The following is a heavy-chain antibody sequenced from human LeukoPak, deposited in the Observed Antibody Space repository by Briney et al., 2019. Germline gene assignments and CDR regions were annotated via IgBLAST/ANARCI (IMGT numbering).Heavy chain of an antibody. CDR2: ISSSSSYI. Sequence: KPGGSLRLSCAASGFTFSSYSMNWVRQAPGKGLEWVSSISSSSSYIYYADSVKGRFTISRDNAKNSLYLQMNSVRAEDTAVYYCARDLRLYAFDIWGQGTMVTVSS. D-gene: IGHD3-16*01. CDR3: ARDLRLYAFDI. V-gene: IGHV3-21*01. J-gene: IGHJ3*02. CDR1: GFTFSSYS.